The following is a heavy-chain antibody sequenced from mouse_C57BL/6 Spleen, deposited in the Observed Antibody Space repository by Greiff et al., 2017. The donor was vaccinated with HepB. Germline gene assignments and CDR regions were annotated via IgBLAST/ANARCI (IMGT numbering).Heavy chain of an antibody. Sequence: QVQLQQPGAELVRPGSSVKLSCKASGYTFTSYWMDWVKQRPGQGLEWIGNIYPSDSETHYNQKFKDKATLTVDKSSSTAYRQLSSLTSEDSAVYYCARSADYYGSSYWYFDVWGTGTTVTVSS. CDR3: ARSADYYGSSYWYFDV. CDR2: IYPSDSET. D-gene: IGHD1-1*01. J-gene: IGHJ1*03. V-gene: IGHV1-61*01. CDR1: GYTFTSYW.